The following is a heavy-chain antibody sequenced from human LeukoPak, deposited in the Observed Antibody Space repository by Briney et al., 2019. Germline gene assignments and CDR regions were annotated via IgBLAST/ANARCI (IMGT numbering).Heavy chain of an antibody. CDR3: ARVPYYDLYYFDY. Sequence: ASVKVSCKASGYTFTGYYMHWVRQAPGQGLEWMGWINPNSGGTNYAQKFQGRVTMTRDTSISTAYMELSRLRSDDTAVYYRARVPYYDLYYFDYWGQGTLVTVSS. D-gene: IGHD3-22*01. CDR2: INPNSGGT. V-gene: IGHV1-2*02. CDR1: GYTFTGYY. J-gene: IGHJ4*02.